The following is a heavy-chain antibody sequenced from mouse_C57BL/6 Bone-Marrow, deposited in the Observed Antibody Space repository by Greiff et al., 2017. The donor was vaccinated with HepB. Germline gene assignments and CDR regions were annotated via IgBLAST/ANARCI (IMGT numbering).Heavy chain of an antibody. CDR1: GFTFSSYG. J-gene: IGHJ4*01. Sequence: EVQRVESGGDLVKPGGSLKLSCAASGFTFSSYGMSWVRQTPDKRLEWVATISSGGSYTYYPDSVKGRFTISRDNAKNTLYLQMSSLKSEDTAMYYCARRGYGSSYECYAMDYWGQGTSVTVSS. CDR3: ARRGYGSSYECYAMDY. CDR2: ISSGGSYT. D-gene: IGHD1-1*01. V-gene: IGHV5-6*01.